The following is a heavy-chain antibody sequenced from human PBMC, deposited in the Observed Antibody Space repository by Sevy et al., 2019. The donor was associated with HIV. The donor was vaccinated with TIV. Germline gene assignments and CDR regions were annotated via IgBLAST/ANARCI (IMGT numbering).Heavy chain of an antibody. V-gene: IGHV3-7*03. CDR2: IKPDGSDK. CDR3: ARVIDYGELGNWFDP. CDR1: GFTFSKYW. Sequence: GGSLRLSCAASGFTFSKYWMSWVRQAPGKGLEWVANIKPDGSDKYYVGSLKGRFTISRDNAKNSLYLQMNNLGAEDRGVSYSARVIDYGELGNWFDPWGQGTLVTVSS. J-gene: IGHJ5*02. D-gene: IGHD4-17*01.